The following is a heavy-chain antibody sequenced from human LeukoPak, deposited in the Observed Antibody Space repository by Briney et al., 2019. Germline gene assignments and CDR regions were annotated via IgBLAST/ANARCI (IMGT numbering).Heavy chain of an antibody. CDR1: GFTFSSYG. V-gene: IGHV3-30*18. J-gene: IGHJ4*02. D-gene: IGHD5-18*01. CDR3: AKDSRGYSYGYTLDY. Sequence: PGRSLRLSCAAPGFTFSSYGMHWVRQAPGKGLEWVAVISYDGSNKYYADSVKGRFTISRDNSKNTLYLQMNSLRAEDTAVYYCAKDSRGYSYGYTLDYWGQGTLVTVSS. CDR2: ISYDGSNK.